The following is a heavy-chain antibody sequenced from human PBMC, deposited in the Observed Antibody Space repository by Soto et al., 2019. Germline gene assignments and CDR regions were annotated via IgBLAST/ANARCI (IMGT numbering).Heavy chain of an antibody. CDR1: GGSVRAPDW. CDR2: VHISGHS. J-gene: IGHJ5*01. CDR3: ARVRQGCSANNCYFDP. Sequence: SETLSLTCTLSGGSVRAPDWWNWVRQSPDKGLEWIAEVHISGHSNYNPSLRSRVSASIDSSKNQFYLNLNSVTAADTAIYYCARVRQGCSANNCYFDPWGQGTQVTVSS. D-gene: IGHD1-1*01. V-gene: IGHV4-4*02.